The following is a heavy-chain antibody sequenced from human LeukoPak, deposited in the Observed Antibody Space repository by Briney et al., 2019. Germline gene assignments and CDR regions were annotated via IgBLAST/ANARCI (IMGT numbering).Heavy chain of an antibody. CDR1: GFTFDDYA. CDR3: ARDQDTAMLFDY. D-gene: IGHD5-18*01. J-gene: IGHJ4*02. Sequence: PGGSLRLSCAASGFTFDDYAMHWVRQAPGKGLEWVSSISSSSSYIYYADSVRGRFTISRDNAKNSLYLQMNSLRAEDTAVYYCARDQDTAMLFDYWGQGTLVTVSS. CDR2: ISSSSSYI. V-gene: IGHV3-21*01.